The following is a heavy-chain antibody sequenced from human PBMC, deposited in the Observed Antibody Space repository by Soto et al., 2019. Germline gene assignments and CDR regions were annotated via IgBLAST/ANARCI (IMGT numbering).Heavy chain of an antibody. Sequence: GGSLRLSCAASGFTFSSYAMHWVRQAPGKGLEWVAVISYDGSNKYYADSVKGRFTISRDNSKNTLYLQMNSLRAEDTAVYYCSIYINGAAAGNYYYYYGMDVWGQGTTVTVSS. CDR2: ISYDGSNK. D-gene: IGHD6-13*01. J-gene: IGHJ6*02. V-gene: IGHV3-30-3*01. CDR3: SIYINGAAAGNYYYYYGMDV. CDR1: GFTFSSYA.